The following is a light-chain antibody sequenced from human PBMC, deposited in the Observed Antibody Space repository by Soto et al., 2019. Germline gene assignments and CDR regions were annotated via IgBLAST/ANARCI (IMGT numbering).Light chain of an antibody. CDR3: EQYDTYWT. V-gene: IGKV1-5*01. J-gene: IGKJ1*01. Sequence: DIQTSQSPSSLSACVGDGDIITCRVSQSINRWLAWYQQKPRKAPKLRIYDASTLESGVPSRFSCSGFGTEFTLTISSLQPDDVATYGCEQYDTYWTFAQGTKVDIK. CDR2: DAS. CDR1: QSINRW.